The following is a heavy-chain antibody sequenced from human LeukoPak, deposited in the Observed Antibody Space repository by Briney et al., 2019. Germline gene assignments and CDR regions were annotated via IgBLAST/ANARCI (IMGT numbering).Heavy chain of an antibody. CDR2: IYTSGST. CDR1: DGSISSYY. D-gene: IGHD1-26*01. Sequence: SETLSLTCTVSDGSISSYYWSWIRQPAGKGLEWIGRIYTSGSTNYNPSLESRVTLSIDTSKNQSSLKLRFVTAADTAVYYCARVKSGSFLFDYWGQGTLVTVSS. CDR3: ARVKSGSFLFDY. J-gene: IGHJ4*02. V-gene: IGHV4-4*07.